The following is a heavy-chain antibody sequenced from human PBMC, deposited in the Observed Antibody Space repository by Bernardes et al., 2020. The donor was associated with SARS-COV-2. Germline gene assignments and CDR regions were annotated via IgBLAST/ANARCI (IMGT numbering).Heavy chain of an antibody. J-gene: IGHJ4*02. Sequence: GGSLRLSCAASGLAFSTYAMSWVRQAPGKGLEWVSVVSGSGGTTDYADSVKGRFTISRDNSKNTLYLQMNSLRAEDTAVYYCAKEPYSSLKYYFDYWGQGTLVTVSS. CDR1: GLAFSTYA. CDR3: AKEPYSSLKYYFDY. V-gene: IGHV3-23*01. D-gene: IGHD2-21*01. CDR2: VSGSGGTT.